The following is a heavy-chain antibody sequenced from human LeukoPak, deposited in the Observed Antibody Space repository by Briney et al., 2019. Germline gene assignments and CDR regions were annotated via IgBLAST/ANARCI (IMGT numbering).Heavy chain of an antibody. J-gene: IGHJ4*02. V-gene: IGHV3-30*18. CDR3: AKGVTNDY. Sequence: PGGSLRLSCAASGFSFSSHAMSWVRQAPGKGLEWVAVISYDGSNKYYADSVKGRFTISRDNSKNTLYLQMNSLRAEDTAVYYCAKGVTNDYWGQGTLVTVSS. CDR1: GFSFSSHA. CDR2: ISYDGSNK. D-gene: IGHD4-17*01.